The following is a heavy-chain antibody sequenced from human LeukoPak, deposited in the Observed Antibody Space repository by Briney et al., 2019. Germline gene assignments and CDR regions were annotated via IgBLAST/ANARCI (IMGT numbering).Heavy chain of an antibody. CDR3: ARGYYYGSSY. CDR2: IDASGST. Sequence: KTSETLSLTCTVSGASVSSYYWIWIRQPAGRGLEWIGRIDASGSTNYNPSLKSRVTMSVDSSKNQFSLKVSSVTAADTAVYYCARGYYYGSSYWGQGTLVTVSS. V-gene: IGHV4-4*07. D-gene: IGHD3-10*01. J-gene: IGHJ4*02. CDR1: GASVSSYY.